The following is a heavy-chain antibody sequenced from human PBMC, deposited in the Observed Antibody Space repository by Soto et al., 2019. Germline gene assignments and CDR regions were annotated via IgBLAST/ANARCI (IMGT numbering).Heavy chain of an antibody. CDR2: IYYSGST. J-gene: IGHJ6*02. Sequence: SETLSLTCTVSGGSISSSSYYWGWIRQPPGKGLEWIGSIYYSGSTYYNPSLKSRVTISVDTSKNQFSLQLSSVTAADTAVYFCAREDDGGDRDYYGLDVWGQGTTVTVSS. CDR1: GGSISSSSYY. D-gene: IGHD2-21*02. V-gene: IGHV4-39*02. CDR3: AREDDGGDRDYYGLDV.